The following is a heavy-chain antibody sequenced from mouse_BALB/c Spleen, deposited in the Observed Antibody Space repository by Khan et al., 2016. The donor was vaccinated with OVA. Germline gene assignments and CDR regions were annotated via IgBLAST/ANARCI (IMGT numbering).Heavy chain of an antibody. CDR3: TGDRIDY. CDR2: INPTSGYT. V-gene: IGHV1-7*01. Sequence: VQLQQSGAELAKPGASVKMSCKASGYTFTTYWMHWVKQRPGQGLEWIGYINPTSGYTDYNDKFKDRATLSADKSSSTAYMQLNSLTSEDSAVYYGTGDRIDYWGQGTTLTVSS. J-gene: IGHJ2*01. CDR1: GYTFTTYW.